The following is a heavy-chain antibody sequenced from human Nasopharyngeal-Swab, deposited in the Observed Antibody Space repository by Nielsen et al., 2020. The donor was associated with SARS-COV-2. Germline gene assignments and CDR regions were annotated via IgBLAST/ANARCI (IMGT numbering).Heavy chain of an antibody. V-gene: IGHV3-48*04. CDR1: GFTFSNAW. CDR2: ISSSGSTI. D-gene: IGHD5-24*01. CDR3: AREPPGRWLQLVFDY. Sequence: ETLSLTCAASGFTFSNAWMNWVRQAPGKGLEWVSYISSSGSTIYYADSVKGRFTISRDNAKNSLYLQMNSLRAEDTAVYYCAREPPGRWLQLVFDYWGQGTLVTVSS. J-gene: IGHJ4*02.